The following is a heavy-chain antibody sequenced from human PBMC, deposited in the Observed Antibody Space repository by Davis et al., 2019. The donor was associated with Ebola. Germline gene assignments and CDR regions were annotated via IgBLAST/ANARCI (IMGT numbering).Heavy chain of an antibody. V-gene: IGHV3-23*03. CDR3: ARVGGSYYADH. D-gene: IGHD1-26*01. CDR1: GFTFSCCA. J-gene: IGHJ4*02. CDR2: VYGGGNGP. Sequence: PGGSLRLSCAASGFTFSCCAMSWVRQAPGKGLEWVSLVYGGGNGPNYAASVRGRFAISRDNSKNTLYLQLSRLRAEDTAVYYCARVGGSYYADHWGQGTLVTVSS.